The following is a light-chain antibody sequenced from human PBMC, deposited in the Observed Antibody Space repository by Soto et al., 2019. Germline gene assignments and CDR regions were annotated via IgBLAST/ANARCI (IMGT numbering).Light chain of an antibody. Sequence: EGVLTQSPDTLSLSPGGRGTLSCRASQSVSSNYLAWYQQKPGQAPRLLIYGASIRATGIPDRFSGSGSGTDSTLTISRLEPEDFAMYCCQQYGGSSVTFGGGTKVEIK. CDR3: QQYGGSSVT. CDR2: GAS. J-gene: IGKJ4*01. CDR1: QSVSSNY. V-gene: IGKV3-20*01.